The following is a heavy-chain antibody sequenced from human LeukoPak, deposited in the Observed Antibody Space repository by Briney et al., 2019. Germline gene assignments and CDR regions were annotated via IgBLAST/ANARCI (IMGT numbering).Heavy chain of an antibody. CDR2: IIPILGIA. D-gene: IGHD2-2*01. CDR3: ARDYCSSTGCPRRYYYYYGMDV. CDR1: GGTFSSYT. V-gene: IGHV1-69*04. Sequence: GSSVKVSCKAPGGTFSSYTISWVRQAPGQGLEWMGRIIPILGIANYAQKFQGRVTITADKSTSTAYMELSSLRSEDTAVYYCARDYCSSTGCPRRYYYYYGMDVWGQGTTVTVSS. J-gene: IGHJ6*02.